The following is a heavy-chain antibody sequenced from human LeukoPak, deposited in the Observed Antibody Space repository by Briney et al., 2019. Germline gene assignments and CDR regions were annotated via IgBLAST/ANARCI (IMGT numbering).Heavy chain of an antibody. CDR1: GGSFSGYY. CDR2: INHSGST. V-gene: IGHV4-34*01. D-gene: IGHD6-19*01. Sequence: PSETLSLTCAVYGGSFSGYYGSWIRQPPGKGLEWIGEINHSGSTNYNPSLKSRVTISVDTSKNQFSLKLSSVTAADTAVYYCARGRGGWNFDYWGQGTLVTVSS. CDR3: ARGRGGWNFDY. J-gene: IGHJ4*02.